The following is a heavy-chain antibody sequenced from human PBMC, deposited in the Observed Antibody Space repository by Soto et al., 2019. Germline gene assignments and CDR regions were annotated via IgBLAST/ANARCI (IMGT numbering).Heavy chain of an antibody. CDR1: GFTFSGYV. V-gene: IGHV3-30-3*01. Sequence: PGGSLRLSCVASGFTFSGYVMHWVRQAPGKGLEWVVGISYDGIKKYYTDSVKGRFIISRDNSKNTLYLQMNSLRAEDTAVYYCARARDGYNFGSREKFFVYYYYAMDVWGQGTTVTVSS. D-gene: IGHD5-12*01. J-gene: IGHJ6*02. CDR3: ARARDGYNFGSREKFFVYYYYAMDV. CDR2: ISYDGIKK.